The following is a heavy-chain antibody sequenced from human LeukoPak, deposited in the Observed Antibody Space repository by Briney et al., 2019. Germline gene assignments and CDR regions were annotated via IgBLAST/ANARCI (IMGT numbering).Heavy chain of an antibody. CDR2: INPSGGST. V-gene: IGHV1-46*01. D-gene: IGHD5-12*01. Sequence: ASVTVSCKASGYTFTSYYMHWVRQAPGQGLEWMGIINPSGGSTSYAQKFQGRVTMTRDTSISTAYMELSRLRSDDTAVYYCARDVDIVATILSPHRNPGLLGYWGQGTLVTVSS. CDR3: ARDVDIVATILSPHRNPGLLGY. J-gene: IGHJ4*02. CDR1: GYTFTSYY.